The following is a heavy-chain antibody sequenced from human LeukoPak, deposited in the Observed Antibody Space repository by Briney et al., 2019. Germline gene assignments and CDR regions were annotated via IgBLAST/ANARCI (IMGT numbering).Heavy chain of an antibody. CDR1: GFTFKDYG. CDR2: INWNGGGT. D-gene: IGHD2-15*01. V-gene: IGHV3-20*01. Sequence: GRSLRLSCAATGFTFKDYGMHWVRQPPGKGLEWVSSINWNGGGTDYADSVKGRFTISRDNAKNSLYLQMKSLRAEDTAVYLCARRGAVIRFSLVGYQKEAYYYESWGLGAQVTVAS. J-gene: IGHJ4*02. CDR3: ARRGAVIRFSLVGYQKEAYYYES.